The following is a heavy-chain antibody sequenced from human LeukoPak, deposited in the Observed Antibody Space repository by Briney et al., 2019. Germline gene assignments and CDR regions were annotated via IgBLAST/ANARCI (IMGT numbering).Heavy chain of an antibody. CDR3: AKDRSSGSYWGQY. CDR1: GFTFSSYT. D-gene: IGHD1-26*01. CDR2: ISGSGGST. Sequence: GGSLRLSCAASGFTFSSYTMSWVRQAPGKGLEWVSGISGSGGSTYYADSMKGRFTISRDNSKNALYLQMNSLRAEDTAVYYCAKDRSSGSYWGQYWGQGTLVTVSS. J-gene: IGHJ4*02. V-gene: IGHV3-23*01.